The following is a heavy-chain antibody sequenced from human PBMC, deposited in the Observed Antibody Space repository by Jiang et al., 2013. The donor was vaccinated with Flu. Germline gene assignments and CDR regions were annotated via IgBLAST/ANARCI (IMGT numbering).Heavy chain of an antibody. CDR2: INHSGST. Sequence: LLKPSETLSLTCAVYGGSFSGYYWSWIRQPPGKGLEWIGEINHSGSTNYNPSLKSRVTISVDTSKNQFSLKLSSVTAADTAVYYCARGTGTNRNSSWFDPWGQGTLVTVSS. J-gene: IGHJ5*02. D-gene: IGHD1-7*01. V-gene: IGHV4-34*01. CDR1: GGSFSGYY. CDR3: ARGTGTNRNSSWFDP.